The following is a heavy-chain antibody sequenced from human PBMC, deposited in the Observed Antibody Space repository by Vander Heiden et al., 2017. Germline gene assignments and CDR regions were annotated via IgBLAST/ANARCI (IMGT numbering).Heavy chain of an antibody. CDR3: ARGGELPPMNSDYYYGMDV. D-gene: IGHD1-26*01. CDR1: GGSISSYY. J-gene: IGHJ6*02. Sequence: QVQLQESGPGLVKPSETLSLTCTVSGGSISSYYWSWIRQPPGKGLEWIGYIYYSGSTNYNPSLKSRVTISVDTSKTQFSLKLSSVTAADTAVYYCARGGELPPMNSDYYYGMDVWGQGTTVTVSS. CDR2: IYYSGST. V-gene: IGHV4-59*01.